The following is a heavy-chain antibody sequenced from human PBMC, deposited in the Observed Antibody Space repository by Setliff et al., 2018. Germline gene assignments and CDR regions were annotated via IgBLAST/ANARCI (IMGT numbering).Heavy chain of an antibody. D-gene: IGHD5-18*01. CDR2: INPGDSDT. J-gene: IGHJ3*02. CDR1: EYSFTTYW. CDR3: ARRNTAMVYGFDI. Sequence: GESLKISCKASEYSFTTYWIGWVRQMPGKGLEWMGIINPGDSDTRYSPSFQGQVTISADKSINTAYLQWSSLKASDTAMYYCARRNTAMVYGFDIWGQGTMVTVSS. V-gene: IGHV5-51*01.